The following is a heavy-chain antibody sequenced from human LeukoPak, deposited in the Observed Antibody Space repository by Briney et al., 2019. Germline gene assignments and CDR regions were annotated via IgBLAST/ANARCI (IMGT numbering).Heavy chain of an antibody. Sequence: ASVKVSCKASGYTFTSYGISWVRQAPGQGLEWMGWISAYNGNTNYAQKLQGRVTMTTDTSTSTAYMELRSLRSDDPAVYYCARDTPRIAVAGTLDYYYYMDVWGKGTTVTVSS. D-gene: IGHD6-19*01. J-gene: IGHJ6*03. CDR2: ISAYNGNT. V-gene: IGHV1-18*01. CDR3: ARDTPRIAVAGTLDYYYYMDV. CDR1: GYTFTSYG.